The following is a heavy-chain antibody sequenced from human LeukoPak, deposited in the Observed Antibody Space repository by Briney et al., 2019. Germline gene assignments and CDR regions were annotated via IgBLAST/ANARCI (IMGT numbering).Heavy chain of an antibody. CDR2: INHSGST. Sequence: PSETLSLTCAVYGGSFSGYCWSWIRQPPGKGLEWIGEINHSGSTNYNPSLKSRVTISVDTSKNQFSLKLSSVTAADTAVYYCARHVYDYVWGSYRYQGLDYWGQGTLVTVSS. V-gene: IGHV4-34*01. D-gene: IGHD3-16*02. CDR1: GGSFSGYC. J-gene: IGHJ4*02. CDR3: ARHVYDYVWGSYRYQGLDY.